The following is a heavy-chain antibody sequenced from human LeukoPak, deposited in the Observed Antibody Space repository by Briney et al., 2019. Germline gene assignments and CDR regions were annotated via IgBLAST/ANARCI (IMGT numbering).Heavy chain of an antibody. V-gene: IGHV4-31*03. CDR2: IYYSGST. J-gene: IGHJ4*02. CDR3: ARDAQGALDY. CDR1: GGSISSGGYY. D-gene: IGHD4/OR15-4a*01. Sequence: SQTLSLTCTVSGGSISSGGYYWSWIRQHPGKGLEWIGYIYYSGSTYFNPSLKSRVTISVDTSKNQFSLKLSSVTAADTAVYYCARDAQGALDYWGQGTLVTVSS.